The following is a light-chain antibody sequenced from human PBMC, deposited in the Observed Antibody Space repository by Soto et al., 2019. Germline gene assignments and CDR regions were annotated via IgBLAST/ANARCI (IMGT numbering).Light chain of an antibody. CDR1: NSNIGSNI. J-gene: IGLJ2*01. CDR3: VAWDDSLNGLL. V-gene: IGLV1-44*01. Sequence: QSVLTQPPSASGTPGQRVTISCSGSNSNIGSNIVHWYQQLPGTAPKLLIHSNNQRPSGVPDRFSGSKSDTSASLAISGLQTEDEADYYCVAWDDSLNGLLFGGGTKLTVL. CDR2: SNN.